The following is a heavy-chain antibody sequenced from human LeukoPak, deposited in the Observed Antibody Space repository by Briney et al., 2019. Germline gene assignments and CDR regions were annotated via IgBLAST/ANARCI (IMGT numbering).Heavy chain of an antibody. CDR2: LYSDGNT. D-gene: IGHD1-14*01. J-gene: IGHJ4*02. Sequence: GGSLRLSCAASGFTFSSYWMHWVRQAPGKGLEWVPVLYSDGNTKYADSVQGRFIISRDNSKNTLYLEMNSLRPDDTAVYYCARGVEPLAANTLAYWGQGTLVTVSS. CDR1: GFTFSSYW. V-gene: IGHV3-53*01. CDR3: ARGVEPLAANTLAY.